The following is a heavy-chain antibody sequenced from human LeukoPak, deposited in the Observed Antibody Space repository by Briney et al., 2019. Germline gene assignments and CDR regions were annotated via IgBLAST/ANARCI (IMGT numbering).Heavy chain of an antibody. CDR3: ARGGQDIVVVPAAIPPRFDY. V-gene: IGHV4-34*01. Sequence: PSETLSLTCAVHGGSFSGYYWSWIRQPPGKGLEWIGEINHSGSTNYNPSLKSRVTISVDTSKNQFSLKLSSVTAADTAVYYCARGGQDIVVVPAAIPPRFDYWGQGTLVTVSS. CDR1: GGSFSGYY. D-gene: IGHD2-2*02. J-gene: IGHJ4*02. CDR2: INHSGST.